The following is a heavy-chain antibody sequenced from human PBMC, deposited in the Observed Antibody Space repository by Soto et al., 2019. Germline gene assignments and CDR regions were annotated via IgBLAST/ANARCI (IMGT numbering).Heavy chain of an antibody. V-gene: IGHV1-69*01. Sequence: VQLVQSGAEVKQPGSSVKVSCKASGGTFSSYAISWVRQAPGQGLEWMGGIIPIFGTANYAQKFQGRVTITADESTSTAYMELSSLRSEDTAVYYCARAASNYCSSTSCYVPYLDYWGQGTLVTVSS. CDR2: IIPIFGTA. CDR1: GGTFSSYA. D-gene: IGHD2-2*01. CDR3: ARAASNYCSSTSCYVPYLDY. J-gene: IGHJ4*02.